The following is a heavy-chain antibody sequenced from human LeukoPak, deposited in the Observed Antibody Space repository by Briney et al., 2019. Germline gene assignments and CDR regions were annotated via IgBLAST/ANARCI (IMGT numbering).Heavy chain of an antibody. V-gene: IGHV3-48*03. Sequence: GGSLRLSCAASGFTFSSYEMNWVRQAPGKGLEWVSYISSSGSTIYYADSVKGRFTISRDNAKNSLYLQMNSLRAEDTAVYYCAREPDGYNYDYWGQGTLVTVSS. CDR2: ISSSGSTI. J-gene: IGHJ4*02. CDR1: GFTFSSYE. D-gene: IGHD5-24*01. CDR3: AREPDGYNYDY.